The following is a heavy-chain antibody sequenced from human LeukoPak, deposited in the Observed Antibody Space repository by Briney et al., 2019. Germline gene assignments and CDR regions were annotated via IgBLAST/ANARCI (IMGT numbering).Heavy chain of an antibody. J-gene: IGHJ5*02. CDR2: IYTSGST. CDR1: GGSISSYY. V-gene: IGHV4-4*09. Sequence: PSETLPLTCTVSGGSISSYYWSWIRQPPGKGLEWIGYIYTSGSTNYNPSLKSRVTISVDTSKNQFSLKLSSVTAADTAVYYCARRGVTLVGWFDPWGQGTLVTVSS. CDR3: ARRGVTLVGWFDP. D-gene: IGHD4-11*01.